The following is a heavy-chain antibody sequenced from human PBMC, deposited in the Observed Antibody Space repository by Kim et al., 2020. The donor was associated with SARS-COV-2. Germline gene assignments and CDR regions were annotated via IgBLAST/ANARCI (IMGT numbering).Heavy chain of an antibody. CDR3: ARRERVPAAIFGYYGMDV. J-gene: IGHJ6*02. D-gene: IGHD2-2*01. CDR1: GYSFTSYW. V-gene: IGHV5-10-1*01. CDR2: IDPSDSYT. Sequence: GESLKISCKGSGYSFTSYWISWVRQMPGKGLEWMGRIDPSDSYTNYSPSFQGHVTISADKSISTAYMQWSSLKASDTAMYYCARRERVPAAIFGYYGMDVWGQGTTVTVSS.